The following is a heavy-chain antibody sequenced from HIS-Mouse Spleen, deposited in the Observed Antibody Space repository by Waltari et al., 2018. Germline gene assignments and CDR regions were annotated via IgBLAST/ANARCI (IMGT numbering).Heavy chain of an antibody. CDR3: ARDSGLITIIPYGMDV. Sequence: QVQLVESGGGVVQPGRSLRLSCAAAGFTVSSYGMHWVRQAPGKGLEWVAVIWYDGSNKYYADSVKGRFTISRDNSKNTLYLQMNSLRAEDTAVYYCARDSGLITIIPYGMDVWGQGTTVTVSS. CDR2: IWYDGSNK. J-gene: IGHJ6*02. V-gene: IGHV3-33*08. D-gene: IGHD3-10*01. CDR1: GFTVSSYG.